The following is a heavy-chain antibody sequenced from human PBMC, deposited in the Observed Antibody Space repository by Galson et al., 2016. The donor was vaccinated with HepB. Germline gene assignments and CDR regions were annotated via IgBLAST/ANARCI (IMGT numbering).Heavy chain of an antibody. V-gene: IGHV1-18*01. CDR3: ARGPHYDFWSGSQPDY. CDR1: GYTFIRYG. J-gene: IGHJ4*02. D-gene: IGHD3-3*01. CDR2: ISIYNGNT. Sequence: SVKVSCKASGYTFIRYGISWVRQAPGQGLEWLGWISIYNGNTNYAPKIQGRVTMTADTSTTTAYMELRSLISDDSAVYYCARGPHYDFWSGSQPDYWGQGTLVTVSS.